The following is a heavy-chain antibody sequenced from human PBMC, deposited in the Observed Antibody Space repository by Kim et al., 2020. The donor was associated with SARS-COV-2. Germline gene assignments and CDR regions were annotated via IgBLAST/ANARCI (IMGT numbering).Heavy chain of an antibody. Sequence: SQKLQGRIPITRDTSADTAYMELTSLRTEATAVYYCARVDYGSGSYYFDYWGQGTLVTVSS. J-gene: IGHJ4*02. V-gene: IGHV1-3*01. D-gene: IGHD3-10*01. CDR3: ARVDYGSGSYYFDY.